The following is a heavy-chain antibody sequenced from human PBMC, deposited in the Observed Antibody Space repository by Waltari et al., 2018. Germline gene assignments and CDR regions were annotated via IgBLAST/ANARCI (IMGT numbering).Heavy chain of an antibody. CDR1: GYTFTTYW. D-gene: IGHD6-25*01. V-gene: IGHV5-51*01. J-gene: IGHJ5*02. CDR2: IYPGDSDT. CDR3: AGQGYGSDPKGWFDP. Sequence: EVQLVQSGAEVKKPGESLKISCKGSGYTFTTYWIGWVRQMPGKGLEWRGTIYPGDSDTRYTPSFQGQVTISADKSIATAYLQWSSLKASDTAMYYCAGQGYGSDPKGWFDPWGQGTLVTVSS.